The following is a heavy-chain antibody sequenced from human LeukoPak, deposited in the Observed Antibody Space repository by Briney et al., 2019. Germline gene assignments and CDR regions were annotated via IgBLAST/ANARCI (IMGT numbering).Heavy chain of an antibody. CDR3: ARDTTYYYDSSGYLDY. V-gene: IGHV3-11*01. Sequence: GGSLRLSCAASGFTFSDYYMSWIRQAPGKGLEWVSYISSSGSTIYYADSVKGRFTISRDNAKNSLYLQMNSLRAEGTAVYYCARDTTYYYDSSGYLDYWGQGTLVTVSS. D-gene: IGHD3-22*01. CDR1: GFTFSDYY. CDR2: ISSSGSTI. J-gene: IGHJ4*02.